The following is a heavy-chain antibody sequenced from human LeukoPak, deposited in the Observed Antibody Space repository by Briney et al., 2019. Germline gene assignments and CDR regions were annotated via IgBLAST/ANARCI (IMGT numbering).Heavy chain of an antibody. J-gene: IGHJ4*02. CDR2: ISGSGGST. CDR1: GYTFSSYA. D-gene: IGHD4-17*01. V-gene: IGHV3-23*01. CDR3: AKGGRRDDYVMDY. Sequence: GGSLRLSCAASGYTFSSYAKSWVRQAPGKGLEWVSAISGSGGSTYYADSVKGRFTISRDNSKNTLYLQMNSLRAEDTAVYYCAKGGRRDDYVMDYWGQGTLVTVSS.